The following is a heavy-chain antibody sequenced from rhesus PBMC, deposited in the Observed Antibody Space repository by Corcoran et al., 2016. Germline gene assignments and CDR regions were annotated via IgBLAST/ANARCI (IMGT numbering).Heavy chain of an antibody. J-gene: IGHJ4*01. CDR1: GGSIRSNY. Sequence: QVQLQESGPGLVKPSEPLSLTCAVSGGSIRSNYWSWIRQSPGTGLEWSGYIYGCSGSTSYTPALKSRVTISTDTSKNQFSLKLSSVTAADTAVYFCARYSYGGSYPFDDWGQGVLVTVSS. CDR2: IYGCSGST. CDR3: ARYSYGGSYPFDD. D-gene: IGHD3-16*01. V-gene: IGHV4-147*01.